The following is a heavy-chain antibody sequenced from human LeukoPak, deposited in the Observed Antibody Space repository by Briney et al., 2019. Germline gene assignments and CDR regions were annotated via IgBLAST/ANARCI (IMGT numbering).Heavy chain of an antibody. J-gene: IGHJ4*02. Sequence: SETLSPTCTVSGGSISSSSYYWGWIRQPPGKGLEWIGSIYYSGSTYYNPSLKSRVTISVDTSKNQFSLKLSSVTAADTAVYYCARDDGIAAAGLFDYWGQGTLVTVSS. CDR3: ARDDGIAAAGLFDY. CDR1: GGSISSSSYY. V-gene: IGHV4-39*02. CDR2: IYYSGST. D-gene: IGHD6-13*01.